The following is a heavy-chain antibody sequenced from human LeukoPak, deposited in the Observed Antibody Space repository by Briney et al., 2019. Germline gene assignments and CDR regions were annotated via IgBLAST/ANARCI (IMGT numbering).Heavy chain of an antibody. V-gene: IGHV3-23*01. D-gene: IGHD3-16*01. CDR3: ANPGAITFGGVIA. Sequence: PGGSLRLSCAASGFTFSSYAMSWVRQAPGKGLEGVSAISGCGGSTYYADSVKGRFTFSRDNSKHTLYPQMNSLRAEDTAVYYCANPGAITFGGVIAWGQGPLVTVSS. J-gene: IGHJ5*02. CDR1: GFTFSSYA. CDR2: ISGCGGST.